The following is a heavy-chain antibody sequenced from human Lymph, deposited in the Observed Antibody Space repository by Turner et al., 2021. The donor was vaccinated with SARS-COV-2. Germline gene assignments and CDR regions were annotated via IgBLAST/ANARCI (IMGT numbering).Heavy chain of an antibody. Sequence: QVQLVQSGAEVKKSGASVKVSCRASGYTFSSYGISWVRQAPGQGLEWMGWISVYNGYKNYAQKLQGRVTMTTDTSTSTAYMELRSLRSDDTAVYYCAREGYCSSTSCYRGQYYYYGMDVWGQGTTVTVSS. V-gene: IGHV1-18*04. CDR2: ISVYNGYK. CDR1: GYTFSSYG. J-gene: IGHJ6*02. D-gene: IGHD2-2*02. CDR3: AREGYCSSTSCYRGQYYYYGMDV.